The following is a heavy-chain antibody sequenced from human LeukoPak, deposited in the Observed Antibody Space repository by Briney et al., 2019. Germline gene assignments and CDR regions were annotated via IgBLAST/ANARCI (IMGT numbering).Heavy chain of an antibody. CDR1: GLTFSSYA. D-gene: IGHD1-1*01. V-gene: IGHV3-30*18. J-gene: IGHJ4*02. CDR3: VKVSDNFQFDY. CDR2: ISYDGSNK. Sequence: PGGSLRLSCAASGLTFSSYAMHWVRQAPGKGLEWVAVISYDGSNKYCADSVKGRFTISRDNSKSTLYLQMNSLRAEDTAVYYCVKVSDNFQFDYWGQGTLVTVSS.